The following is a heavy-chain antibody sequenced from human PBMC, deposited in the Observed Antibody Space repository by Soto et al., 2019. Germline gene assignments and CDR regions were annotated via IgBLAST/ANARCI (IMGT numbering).Heavy chain of an antibody. Sequence: GGSLRLSCAASGFTVSSNYMSWVRQAPGKGLEWVSVIYSGGSTYYADSVKGRFTISRDNSKNTLYLQMNSLRAEDTAVYYCARDGSSPTPYYYYYYMDVWGKGTTVTVSS. CDR3: ARDGSSPTPYYYYYYMDV. D-gene: IGHD1-26*01. CDR1: GFTVSSNY. V-gene: IGHV3-66*01. CDR2: IYSGGST. J-gene: IGHJ6*03.